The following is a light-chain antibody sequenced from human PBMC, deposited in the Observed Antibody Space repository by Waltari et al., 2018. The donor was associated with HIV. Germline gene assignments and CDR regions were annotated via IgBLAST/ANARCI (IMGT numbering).Light chain of an antibody. V-gene: IGLV1-40*01. CDR1: SSNIGAGYD. J-gene: IGLJ3*02. CDR3: QSYDSSLTTWV. Sequence: QSVLTQPPSVSGAPGQRVTISCTGRSSNIGAGYDVHWYQQLPGTAPKLLIYGNSNRPSGVPDRFPGSKSGTSASLAITGLQAADEADYYCQSYDSSLTTWVFGGGTKLTVL. CDR2: GNS.